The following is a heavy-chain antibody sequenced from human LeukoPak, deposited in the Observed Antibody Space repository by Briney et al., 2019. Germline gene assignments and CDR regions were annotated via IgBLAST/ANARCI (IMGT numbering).Heavy chain of an antibody. Sequence: PGGSLRLSCAASGFTFSSYSMHWVRQAPGKGLEWVSYISTTSSTIYYADSVKGRFTISRDNAKNSLYLQMNSLRAEDTAVYYCARDDLGPWGQGTLVTVFS. V-gene: IGHV3-48*01. CDR1: GFTFSSYS. CDR2: ISTTSSTI. D-gene: IGHD1-26*01. CDR3: ARDDLGP. J-gene: IGHJ5*02.